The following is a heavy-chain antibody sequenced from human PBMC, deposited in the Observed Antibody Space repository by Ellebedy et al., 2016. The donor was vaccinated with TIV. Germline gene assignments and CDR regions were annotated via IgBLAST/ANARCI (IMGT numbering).Heavy chain of an antibody. CDR3: ARMVYGSGWDGYFDP. J-gene: IGHJ5*02. Sequence: GESLKISCQGSGYTFTRYFITWVRQMPGKGLQWVGRIDPRDSYTNYNPSLGGHVTISADKSTNTAYLQWNSLEASDTAMYYCARMVYGSGWDGYFDPWGQGTLVTVSS. CDR1: GYTFTRYF. D-gene: IGHD6-19*01. V-gene: IGHV5-10-1*01. CDR2: IDPRDSYT.